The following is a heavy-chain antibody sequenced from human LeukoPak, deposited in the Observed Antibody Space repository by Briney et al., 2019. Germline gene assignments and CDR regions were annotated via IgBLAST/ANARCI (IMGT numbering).Heavy chain of an antibody. J-gene: IGHJ6*02. D-gene: IGHD6-13*01. V-gene: IGHV3-30*03. CDR2: ISYDGSNK. CDR3: ARSIAAAGPDPYGMDV. CDR1: GFTFSSYG. Sequence: GGSLRLSCAASGFTFSSYGMHWVRQAPGKGLEWVAVISYDGSNKYYADSVKGRFTISRDNSKNTLYLQMNSLRAEDTAVYYCARSIAAAGPDPYGMDVWGQGTTVTVSS.